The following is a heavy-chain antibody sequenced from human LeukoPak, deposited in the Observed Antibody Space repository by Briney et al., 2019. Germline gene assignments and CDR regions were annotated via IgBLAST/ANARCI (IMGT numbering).Heavy chain of an antibody. CDR3: ARDRDTMILN. CDR2: IYYSGST. J-gene: IGHJ4*02. V-gene: IGHV4-39*07. D-gene: IGHD3-22*01. Sequence: SETESLTCTVSGGSISSSSYYCGWIRQPPGKGLEWIGSIYYSGSTYYNPSLKSRVTISVDTSKNQFSLKLSSVTAADTAVYYCARDRDTMILNWGQGTLVTVSS. CDR1: GGSISSSSYY.